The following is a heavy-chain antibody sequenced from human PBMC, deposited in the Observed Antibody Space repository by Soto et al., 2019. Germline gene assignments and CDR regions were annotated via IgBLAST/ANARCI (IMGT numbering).Heavy chain of an antibody. J-gene: IGHJ3*02. Sequence: PSETLSLTCTVSGGSISSSSYYWGWIRQPPGKGLEWIGSIYYSGSTYYNPSLKSRVTISVDTSKNQFSLKLSSVTAADTAVYYCASPGGVVTDDAFDIWGQGTMVT. D-gene: IGHD3-3*01. V-gene: IGHV4-39*01. CDR2: IYYSGST. CDR1: GGSISSSSYY. CDR3: ASPGGVVTDDAFDI.